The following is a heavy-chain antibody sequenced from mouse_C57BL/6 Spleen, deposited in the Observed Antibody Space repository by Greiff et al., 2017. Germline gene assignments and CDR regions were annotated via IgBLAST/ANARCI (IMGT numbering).Heavy chain of an antibody. D-gene: IGHD3-3*01. V-gene: IGHV1-50*01. J-gene: IGHJ2*01. CDR3: ARGGDLDY. CDR1: GYTFTSYW. CDR2: IDPSDSYT. Sequence: VQLQQPGAELVKPGASVKLSCKASGYTFTSYWMQWVKQRPGQGLEWIGEIDPSDSYTNYNQKFKGKATLTVDTSSSTAYMQLSSLTSDDSAVYYCARGGDLDYWGQGTTLTVSS.